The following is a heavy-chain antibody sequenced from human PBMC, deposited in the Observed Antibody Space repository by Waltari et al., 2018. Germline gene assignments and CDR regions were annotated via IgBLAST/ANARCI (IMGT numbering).Heavy chain of an antibody. CDR2: ISDSGSSP. CDR1: GFTFSYSY. J-gene: IGHJ4*02. V-gene: IGHV3-11*01. D-gene: IGHD3-10*02. Sequence: QVQLVESGGGLVKPGGALRLSCAASGFTFSYSYRSWIRQAPGKGLEWLSYISDSGSSPYYADSVKGRFTLSRDNAKNSVYLQMNSLRVEDTAVYYCARSVRSPGDWGQGTLVTVSS. CDR3: ARSVRSPGD.